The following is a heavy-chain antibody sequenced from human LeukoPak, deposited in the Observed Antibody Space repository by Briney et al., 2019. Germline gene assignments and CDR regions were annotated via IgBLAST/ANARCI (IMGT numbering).Heavy chain of an antibody. V-gene: IGHV1-46*01. CDR3: ARDLTLYYYDSSGYTFDY. CDR1: GYSFTSYY. CDR2: INPSGSSA. J-gene: IGHJ4*02. Sequence: ASVKVSCKASGYSFTSYYMHWVRQAPGQGLEWMGFINPSGSSAAYAQKFQGRLTMTRDMFTSTDYMELTSLTSDDTAVYYCARDLTLYYYDSSGYTFDYWGQGTLVTVSS. D-gene: IGHD3-22*01.